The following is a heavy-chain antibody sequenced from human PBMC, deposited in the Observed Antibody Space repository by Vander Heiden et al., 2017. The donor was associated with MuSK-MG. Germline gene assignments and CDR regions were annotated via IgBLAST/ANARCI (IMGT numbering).Heavy chain of an antibody. CDR1: SSYG. V-gene: IGHV3-33*01. J-gene: IGHJ6*02. CDR3: TRDVGDCSSTSCQSYVREV. Sequence: SSYGMHWVRQAPGKGLEWVAVIWYDGSNKYYADSVKGRFTISRDNSKNTLYLQMNSLRAEDTAVYYCTRDVGDCSSTSCQSYVREVWVQGT. CDR2: IWYDGSNK. D-gene: IGHD2-2*01.